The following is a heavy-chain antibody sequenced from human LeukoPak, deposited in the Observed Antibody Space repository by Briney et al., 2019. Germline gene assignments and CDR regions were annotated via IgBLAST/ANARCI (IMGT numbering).Heavy chain of an antibody. D-gene: IGHD3-16*01. CDR2: ISYDGSNK. CDR3: AKLYGGGY. Sequence: GRSLRLSCAASGFTFSSDGMHWVRQAPGKGLEWVAVISYDGSNKYYADSVKGRFTISRDNSKNTLYLQMNSLRAEDTAVYYCAKLYGGGYWGQGTLVTVSS. J-gene: IGHJ4*02. CDR1: GFTFSSDG. V-gene: IGHV3-30*18.